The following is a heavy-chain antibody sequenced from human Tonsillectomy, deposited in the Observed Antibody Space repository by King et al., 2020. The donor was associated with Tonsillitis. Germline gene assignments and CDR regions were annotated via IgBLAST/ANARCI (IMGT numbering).Heavy chain of an antibody. Sequence: QLVQSGAEVKKPGASLKVSCKASGGTFNNHGISWGRQAPGQGLEWMGGVIPIFGATNYAQKFQGRVTLTADESTRTAHMELSSLRSDDTAVYYCARRGIINYGMDVWGQGTTVIVSS. CDR1: GGTFNNHG. V-gene: IGHV1-69*01. CDR2: VIPIFGAT. D-gene: IGHD2-15*01. J-gene: IGHJ6*02. CDR3: ARRGIINYGMDV.